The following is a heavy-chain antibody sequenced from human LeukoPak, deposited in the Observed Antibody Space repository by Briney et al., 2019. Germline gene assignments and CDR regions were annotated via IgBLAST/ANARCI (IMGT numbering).Heavy chain of an antibody. V-gene: IGHV3-23*01. CDR2: ISGSGGST. D-gene: IGHD6-13*01. J-gene: IGHJ4*02. CDR3: AKRKQLAFDY. Sequence: GGTLRLSCAASGFTFSSYAMSWVRQAPGKGLEWVSAISGSGGSTYYADSVKGRFTISRDNPKNTLYLQMNSLRAEDTAVYYCAKRKQLAFDYWGQGTLVTVSS. CDR1: GFTFSSYA.